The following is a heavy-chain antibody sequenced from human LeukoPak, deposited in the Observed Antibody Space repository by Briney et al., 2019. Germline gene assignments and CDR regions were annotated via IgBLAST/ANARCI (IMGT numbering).Heavy chain of an antibody. CDR1: GGSISSYY. V-gene: IGHV4-59*01. J-gene: IGHJ5*02. Sequence: SETLSLTCTVSGGSISSYYWSWIRQPPGKGLEWIGYIYYSGSTNYNPSLKSRVTISVDTSKNQFSLKLSSVTAADTAVYYCAREGDWFDPWGQGTLVTVSS. CDR3: AREGDWFDP. CDR2: IYYSGST.